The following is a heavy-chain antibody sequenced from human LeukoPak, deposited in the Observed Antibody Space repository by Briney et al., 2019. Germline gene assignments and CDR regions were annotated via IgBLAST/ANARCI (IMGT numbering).Heavy chain of an antibody. V-gene: IGHV3-48*03. D-gene: IGHD3-22*01. Sequence: GGSLRLSCAASGLTFSSYEMNWVRQAPGKGLEWISYISSGGSTIYYADSVKGRFTISRDNAKNSLYLQMNSLRAEDTAVYYCARDYDSSGYPTFDYWGQGTLVTVSS. J-gene: IGHJ4*02. CDR1: GLTFSSYE. CDR3: ARDYDSSGYPTFDY. CDR2: ISSGGSTI.